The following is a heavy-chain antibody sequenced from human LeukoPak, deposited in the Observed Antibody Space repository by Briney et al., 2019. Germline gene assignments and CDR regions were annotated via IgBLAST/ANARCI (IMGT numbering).Heavy chain of an antibody. CDR2: ISAYNGNT. Sequence: ASVKVSCKASGYTFTSYGISWVRQAPGQGLEWMGWISAYNGNTNYAQKLQGRVTITADESTSTAYMELSSLRSEDTAVYYCARGMRTISPKNWFDPWGQGTLVTVSS. J-gene: IGHJ5*02. V-gene: IGHV1-18*01. CDR1: GYTFTSYG. CDR3: ARGMRTISPKNWFDP. D-gene: IGHD3-3*01.